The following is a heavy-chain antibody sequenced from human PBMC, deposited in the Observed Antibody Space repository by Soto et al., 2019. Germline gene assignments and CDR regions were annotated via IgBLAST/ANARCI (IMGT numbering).Heavy chain of an antibody. J-gene: IGHJ4*02. V-gene: IGHV3-30-3*01. CDR3: ARDRERWLQWGLVDY. Sequence: QVQLVESGGGVVQPGRSLRLSCAASGFTFSSYAMHWVRQAPGKGLEWVAVISYDGSNKYYADSVKGRFTISRDNSKNTRYLQMNSLRAEDTAVYYCARDRERWLQWGLVDYWGQGTLVTVSS. D-gene: IGHD5-12*01. CDR2: ISYDGSNK. CDR1: GFTFSSYA.